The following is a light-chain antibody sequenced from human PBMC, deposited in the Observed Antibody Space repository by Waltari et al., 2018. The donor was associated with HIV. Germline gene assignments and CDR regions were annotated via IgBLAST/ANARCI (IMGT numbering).Light chain of an antibody. CDR2: GAS. V-gene: IGKV3-15*01. CDR1: QSVYNN. Sequence: EIAMTLTPAILSLSPGESATLSCRASQSVYNNLAWYQQKNGQAHRLLIYGASTRATDIPDRFSGSGSGTEFTLTVSSLQSGDFAVYYCQQYHNWPQTFGRGTKVEIK. CDR3: QQYHNWPQT. J-gene: IGKJ2*01.